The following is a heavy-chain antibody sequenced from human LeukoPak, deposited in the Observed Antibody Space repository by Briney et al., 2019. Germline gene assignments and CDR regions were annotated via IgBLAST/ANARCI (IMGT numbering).Heavy chain of an antibody. D-gene: IGHD4-23*01. Sequence: GGSLRLSCAASGFTFSNYSMHWVRQTPGKGLEWVAVIWYDGSKKYYADSVKGRFTISRDDSKKKIYLQMNSLRAEDTAVYYCAKEGEVRDYYYYMDVWGKGITVTVSS. J-gene: IGHJ6*03. CDR1: GFTFSNYS. CDR3: AKEGEVRDYYYYMDV. CDR2: IWYDGSKK. V-gene: IGHV3-33*06.